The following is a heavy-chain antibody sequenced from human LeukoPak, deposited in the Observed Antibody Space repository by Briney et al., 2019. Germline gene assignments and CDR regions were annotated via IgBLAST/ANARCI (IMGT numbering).Heavy chain of an antibody. D-gene: IGHD3-9*01. J-gene: IGHJ4*02. CDR1: GGSISSTSYY. Sequence: SQTLSLTCTVSGGSISSTSYYWSWIRQPAGKGLEWIGHIHSTGITNYNPSLNSRVTISTDTSKNQISLKLTSVTAADTAVYYCAREGMGRHFDWFCDYWGQGTLVTVSS. CDR2: IHSTGIT. V-gene: IGHV4-61*09. CDR3: AREGMGRHFDWFCDY.